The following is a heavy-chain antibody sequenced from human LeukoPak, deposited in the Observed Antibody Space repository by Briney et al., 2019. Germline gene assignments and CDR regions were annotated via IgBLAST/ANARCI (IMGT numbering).Heavy chain of an antibody. CDR1: GGSFSGYY. D-gene: IGHD3-3*01. V-gene: IGHV4-34*01. Sequence: SETLSLTCAVYGGSFSGYYWSWIRQPPGKGLEWIGEIKHSGSTNYNPSLKSRVTISVDTSKNQFSLKLSSVTAADTAVYYCARGPRRVLRFLEWSTETYYYYGMDVWGQGTTVTVSS. J-gene: IGHJ6*02. CDR3: ARGPRRVLRFLEWSTETYYYYGMDV. CDR2: IKHSGST.